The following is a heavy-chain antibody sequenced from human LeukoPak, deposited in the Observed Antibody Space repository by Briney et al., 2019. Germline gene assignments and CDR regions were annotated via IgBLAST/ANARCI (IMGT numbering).Heavy chain of an antibody. Sequence: PSETLSLTCAVSGASISSSSYYWGWIRQPPGKGLEWIGNIYYSGGTYYNPSLKSRVTISVDTSKNQFSLKLSSVTAADTAVYYCARVIVGSTFDQWGQGTLVTVSS. CDR1: GASISSSSYY. V-gene: IGHV4-39*01. CDR3: ARVIVGSTFDQ. D-gene: IGHD1-26*01. J-gene: IGHJ4*02. CDR2: IYYSGGT.